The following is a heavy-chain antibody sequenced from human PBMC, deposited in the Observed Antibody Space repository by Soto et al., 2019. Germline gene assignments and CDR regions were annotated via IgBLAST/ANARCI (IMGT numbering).Heavy chain of an antibody. V-gene: IGHV1-3*01. CDR1: GYTLTRYS. Sequence: ASVKVSCKASGYTLTRYSIHWVRQAPGQRLEWMGWINAGNGNTKFPQKFQGRVTITRDTSASTAYMELRGLRSEDTAVYYCAILGTYYFDNSDNYFAFWAQGTLVTGSS. CDR2: INAGNGNT. CDR3: AILGTYYFDNSDNYFAF. J-gene: IGHJ4*02. D-gene: IGHD3-22*01.